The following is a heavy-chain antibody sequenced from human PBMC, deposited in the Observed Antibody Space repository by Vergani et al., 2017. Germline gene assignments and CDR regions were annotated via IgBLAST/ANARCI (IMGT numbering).Heavy chain of an antibody. CDR1: GFTFSSYS. CDR2: ISSSSSTI. Sequence: EVQLVESGGGLVQPGGSLRLSCAASGFTFSSYSMNWVRQAPGKGLEWVSYISSSSSTIYYADSVKGRFTISRDNAKNSLYLQMNSLRDEDTAVYYCARDGKRVRYSTHNWLDPWGQGTLVTVSS. V-gene: IGHV3-48*02. D-gene: IGHD2-15*01. CDR3: ARDGKRVRYSTHNWLDP. J-gene: IGHJ5*02.